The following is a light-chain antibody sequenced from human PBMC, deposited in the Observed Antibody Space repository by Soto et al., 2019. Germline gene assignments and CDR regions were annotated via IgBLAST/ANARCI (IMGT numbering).Light chain of an antibody. V-gene: IGLV2-14*03. J-gene: IGLJ2*01. CDR1: SSDVGTYNY. Sequence: QSALTQPASVSGSPGQSITISSTGTSSDVGTYNYVSWFQQYPGKAPKVMIYDVSNRPSGVSNRFSGSKSANTASLTISGLQAEDEADYYCSSYTSSSSVVFGGGTKLTVL. CDR2: DVS. CDR3: SSYTSSSSVV.